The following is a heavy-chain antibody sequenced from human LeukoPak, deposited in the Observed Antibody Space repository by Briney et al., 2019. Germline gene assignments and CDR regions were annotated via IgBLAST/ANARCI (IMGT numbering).Heavy chain of an antibody. CDR2: INHSGST. J-gene: IGHJ6*02. Sequence: NPSETLSLTCAVYGGSFSGYYWSWIRQPPGKGLEWIGEINHSGSTNYNPSLKSRVTISVDTSKNQFSLKLSSVTAADTAVYYCARDPSYSSSSYYYYYGMDVWGQGTTVTVSS. CDR1: GGSFSGYY. CDR3: ARDPSYSSSSYYYYYGMDV. D-gene: IGHD6-13*01. V-gene: IGHV4-34*01.